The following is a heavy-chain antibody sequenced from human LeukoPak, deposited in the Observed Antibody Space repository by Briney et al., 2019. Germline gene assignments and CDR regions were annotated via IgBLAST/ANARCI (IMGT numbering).Heavy chain of an antibody. V-gene: IGHV4-4*09. CDR1: GGSISSYY. CDR2: IYTSGST. CDR3: AGHSPLHFDY. J-gene: IGHJ4*02. D-gene: IGHD2-21*01. Sequence: TSETLSLTCTVSGGSISSYYWSWIRQPPGKGLEWIGYIYTSGSTNYNPSLKSRVTISVNTSKNQFPLKLSSVTAADTAVYYCAGHSPLHFDYWGQGTLVTVSS.